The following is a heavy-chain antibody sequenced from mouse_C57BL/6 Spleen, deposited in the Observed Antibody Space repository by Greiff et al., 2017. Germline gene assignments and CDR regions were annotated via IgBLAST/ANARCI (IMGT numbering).Heavy chain of an antibody. CDR1: GYSITSGYY. CDR3: ALLTEAY. CDR2: ISYDGSN. V-gene: IGHV3-6*01. Sequence: EVKLVESGPGLVKPSQSLSLTCSVTGYSITSGYYWNWIRQFPGNKLEWMGYISYDGSNNYNPSLKNRISITRDTSKNQFFLKLNSVTTEDTATYYCALLTEAYWGQGTLVTVSA. J-gene: IGHJ3*01. D-gene: IGHD1-1*01.